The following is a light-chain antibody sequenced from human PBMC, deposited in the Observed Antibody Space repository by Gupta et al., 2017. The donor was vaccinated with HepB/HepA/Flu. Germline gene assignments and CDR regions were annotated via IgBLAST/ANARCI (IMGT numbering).Light chain of an antibody. J-gene: IGLJ2*01. CDR3: SSYASSYTSDVV. V-gene: IGLV2-11*01. Sequence: QSALTQPGSVSGSPGQSVPISCTGTSSYVGGYNYVSWYQQHPGKAPKLMIYDVSKRPSGVPDRFSGSKSGNTASLTISGLQAEDEADYYCSSYASSYTSDVVFGGGTKLTVL. CDR2: DVS. CDR1: SSYVGGYNY.